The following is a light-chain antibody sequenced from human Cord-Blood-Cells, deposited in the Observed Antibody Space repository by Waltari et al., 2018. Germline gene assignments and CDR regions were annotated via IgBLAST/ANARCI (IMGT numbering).Light chain of an antibody. CDR2: EGS. V-gene: IGLV2-23*01. CDR3: CSYAGSVV. Sequence: QSALPQPASVSGSPGQSITISCPGTSSDVGSYNLVSWYQQHPGKAPNLMIYEGSKRPSGVSNRFSGSKSGNTASLTISGLQAEDEADYYCCSYAGSVVFGGGTKLTVL. CDR1: SSDVGSYNL. J-gene: IGLJ2*01.